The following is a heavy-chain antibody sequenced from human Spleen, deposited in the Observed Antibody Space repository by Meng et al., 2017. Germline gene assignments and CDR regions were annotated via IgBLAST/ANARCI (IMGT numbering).Heavy chain of an antibody. CDR2: FYHSGST. CDR1: GGSIRSYY. CDR3: ARVGVDIVMVDEWYFDL. D-gene: IGHD5-18*01. V-gene: IGHV4-59*01. Sequence: QGRLQESGPGLVKTSETLSLTCTVSGGSIRSYYWSWIRQPPGKGLEWIGYFYHSGSTNYNPSLKSRVTISVDTSKNQFSLKLSSVTAADTAVYYCARVGVDIVMVDEWYFDLWGRGTLVTVSS. J-gene: IGHJ2*01.